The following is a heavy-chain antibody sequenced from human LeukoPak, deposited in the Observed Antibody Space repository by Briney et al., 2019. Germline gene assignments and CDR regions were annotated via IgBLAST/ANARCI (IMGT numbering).Heavy chain of an antibody. CDR1: GGSISSYY. CDR2: IYTSGST. CDR3: ARAGYSSSWPLVDY. V-gene: IGHV4-4*07. J-gene: IGHJ4*02. Sequence: SETLSLTCTVSGGSISSYYWSWIRQPAGKGLEWIGRIYTSGSTNYNPSLKSRVTTSVDTSKNQFSLKLSSVTAADTAVYYCARAGYSSSWPLVDYWGQGTLVTVSS. D-gene: IGHD6-13*01.